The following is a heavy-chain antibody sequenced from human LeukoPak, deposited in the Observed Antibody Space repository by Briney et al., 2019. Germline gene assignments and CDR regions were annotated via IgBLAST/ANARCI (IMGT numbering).Heavy chain of an antibody. J-gene: IGHJ6*03. CDR3: AGCSSTSCYKRGYYYYYMDV. Sequence: SETLTLTCTVSGGSISSYYWSWIRQPPGKGLEWIGYIYYSGSTNYNPSLKSRVTISVDTSKNQFSLKLSSVTAADTAVYYCAGCSSTSCYKRGYYYYYMDVWGKGTTVTVSS. CDR1: GGSISSYY. D-gene: IGHD2-2*02. V-gene: IGHV4-59*01. CDR2: IYYSGST.